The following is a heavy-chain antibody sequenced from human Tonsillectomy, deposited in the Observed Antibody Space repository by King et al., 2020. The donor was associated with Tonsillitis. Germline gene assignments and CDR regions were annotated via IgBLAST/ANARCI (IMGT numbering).Heavy chain of an antibody. J-gene: IGHJ4*02. V-gene: IGHV1-18*01. CDR2: ISAYNGNT. CDR1: GYTFTSYG. Sequence: QLVQSGAEVKKPGASVKVSCQDIGYTFTSYGINWVRQAPGKGVEWMGWISAYNGNTNYAQKLRGRVTMTTDTSTSTAPMALRSLRSDDTAVYYCARTDYDYVWGTLDYWGQGTLVTVSS. D-gene: IGHD3-16*01. CDR3: ARTDYDYVWGTLDY.